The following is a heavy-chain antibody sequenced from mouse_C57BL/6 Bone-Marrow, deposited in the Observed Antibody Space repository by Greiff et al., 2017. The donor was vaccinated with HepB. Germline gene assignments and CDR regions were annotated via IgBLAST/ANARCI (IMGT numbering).Heavy chain of an antibody. J-gene: IGHJ3*01. Sequence: VQLKESGPGLVKPSQSLSLTCSVTGYSITSGYYWNWIRQPPGNKLEWMGYISYDGSNKYNPSLKNRISITRDTSKNQFFLTLNSVTTEDTATYYCAFYGNYAAYWGQGTLVTVSA. V-gene: IGHV3-6*01. CDR3: AFYGNYAAY. D-gene: IGHD2-1*01. CDR1: GYSITSGYY. CDR2: ISYDGSN.